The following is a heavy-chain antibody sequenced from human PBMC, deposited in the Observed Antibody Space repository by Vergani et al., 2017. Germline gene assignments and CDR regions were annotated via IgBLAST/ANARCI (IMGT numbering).Heavy chain of an antibody. J-gene: IGHJ4*02. D-gene: IGHD5-18*01. Sequence: EVQLVESGGGLVPPGRSLRLSCAASGFSFGDYAMTWVRQAPGKGLEWVAFIRNKANVGTTEYAASVKGRFTISRDDSKRLAYLQLSGLKTEDTAVYFCSRGHGYSFGYSDYWGQGTLVTVSS. V-gene: IGHV3-49*04. CDR3: SRGHGYSFGYSDY. CDR2: IRNKANVGTT. CDR1: GFSFGDYA.